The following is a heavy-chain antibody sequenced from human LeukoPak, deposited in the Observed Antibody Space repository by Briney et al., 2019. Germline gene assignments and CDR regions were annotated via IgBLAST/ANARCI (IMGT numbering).Heavy chain of an antibody. Sequence: GGSLRLSCAASGFTFSSYGMHWVRQAPGKGLEWVAVIRYDGSNKYYADSVKGRFTISRDNSKNTLYLQMNSLRAEDTAVYYCAKDLAIWVATIEDYWGQGTLVTVSS. D-gene: IGHD5-12*01. J-gene: IGHJ4*02. CDR1: GFTFSSYG. CDR2: IRYDGSNK. V-gene: IGHV3-30*02. CDR3: AKDLAIWVATIEDY.